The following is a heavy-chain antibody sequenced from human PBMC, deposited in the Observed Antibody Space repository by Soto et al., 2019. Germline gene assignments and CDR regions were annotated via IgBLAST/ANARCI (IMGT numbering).Heavy chain of an antibody. CDR3: ARPTGVRGVTPPRY. V-gene: IGHV1-69*13. Sequence: SVKVSCKASGGTFSSYAISWVRQAPGQGLEWMGGIIPIFGTANYAQKFQGRVTITADESTSTAYMELSSLRSEDTAVYYCARPTGVRGVTPPRYWGQGTLVTVSS. D-gene: IGHD3-10*01. J-gene: IGHJ4*02. CDR2: IIPIFGTA. CDR1: GGTFSSYA.